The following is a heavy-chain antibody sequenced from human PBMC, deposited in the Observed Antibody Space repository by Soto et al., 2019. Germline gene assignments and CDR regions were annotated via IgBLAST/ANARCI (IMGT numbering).Heavy chain of an antibody. V-gene: IGHV3-30*18. Sequence: GGSLRLSCAASGFTFSSYGMHWVRQAPGKGLEWVAVISYDGSNKYYADSVKGRFTISRDNSKNTLYLQMNSLRAEDTAVYYCAKGVFSPNYYYGMDVWGQGTTVTVSS. CDR2: ISYDGSNK. D-gene: IGHD3-10*01. J-gene: IGHJ6*02. CDR1: GFTFSSYG. CDR3: AKGVFSPNYYYGMDV.